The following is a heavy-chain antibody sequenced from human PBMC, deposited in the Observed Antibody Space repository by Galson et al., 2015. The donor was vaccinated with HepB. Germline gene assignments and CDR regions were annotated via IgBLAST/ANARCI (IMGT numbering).Heavy chain of an antibody. CDR1: GGSFSGYY. CDR3: ARGSRRYCSGGSCPYYFDY. D-gene: IGHD2-15*01. V-gene: IGHV4-34*01. CDR2: INHSGST. Sequence: LSLTCAVYGGSFSGYYWSWIRQPPGKGLEWIGEINHSGSTNYNPSLKSRVTISVDTSKNQFSLKLSSVTAADTAVYYCARGSRRYCSGGSCPYYFDYWGQGTLVTVSS. J-gene: IGHJ4*02.